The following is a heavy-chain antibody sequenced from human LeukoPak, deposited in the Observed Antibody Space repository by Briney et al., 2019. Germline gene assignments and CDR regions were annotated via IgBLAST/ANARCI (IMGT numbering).Heavy chain of an antibody. J-gene: IGHJ5*02. CDR2: INPSGGST. Sequence: GASVKVSCKASGYTFTSYYMHWVRQAPGQGLEWMGIINPSGGSTSYAQKFQGRVTMTRDTSTNTVYMELSSLRSEDTAVYYCARDLDSLAARGWFDPWGQGTLVTVSS. CDR1: GYTFTSYY. CDR3: ARDLDSLAARGWFDP. V-gene: IGHV1-46*01. D-gene: IGHD3/OR15-3a*01.